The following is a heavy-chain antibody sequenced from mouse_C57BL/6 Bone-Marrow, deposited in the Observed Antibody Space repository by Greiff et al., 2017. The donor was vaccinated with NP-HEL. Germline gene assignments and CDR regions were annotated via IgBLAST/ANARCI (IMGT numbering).Heavy chain of an antibody. J-gene: IGHJ3*01. D-gene: IGHD2-5*01. CDR2: IWSGGST. V-gene: IGHV2-2*01. CDR1: GFSLTSYG. Sequence: VKLMESGPGLVQPSQSLSITCTVSGFSLTSYGVHWVRPSPGKGLEWLGVIWSGGSTDYNAAFISRLSISKDNSKSQVFFKMNSLQADDTAIYYCASSYYSNYFFAYWGQGTLVTVSA. CDR3: ASSYYSNYFFAY.